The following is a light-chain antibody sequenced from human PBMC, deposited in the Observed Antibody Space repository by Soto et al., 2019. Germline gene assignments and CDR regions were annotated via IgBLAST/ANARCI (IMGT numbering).Light chain of an antibody. CDR3: QHYNSYSEA. V-gene: IGKV1-5*03. J-gene: IGKJ1*01. CDR2: KAS. CDR1: QTISSW. Sequence: DIQMTQSPSTLSGSVGGRFTITCRASQTISSWLAWYQQKPGKAPKLLIYKASTLKSGVPSRFRGSGSGTEFTLTISSLQPDDFEPYYCQHYNSYSEAFGQGTKVDIK.